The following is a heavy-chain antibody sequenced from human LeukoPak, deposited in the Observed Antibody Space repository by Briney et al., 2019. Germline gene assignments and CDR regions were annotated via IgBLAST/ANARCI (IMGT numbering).Heavy chain of an antibody. D-gene: IGHD6-19*01. V-gene: IGHV3-9*03. CDR2: ISWNRGSL. CDR1: RFTFDHYA. CDR3: AKGSSDWYSYFDD. J-gene: IGHJ4*02. Sequence: VRLSYPACRFTFDHYAIQWVGQAAGKGLAWVSCISWNRGSLGYPHSVKGSFTIFRGNAKNSLYLEMNRLGAQDMALYLCAKGSSDWYSYFDDWGQGTLVTVSS.